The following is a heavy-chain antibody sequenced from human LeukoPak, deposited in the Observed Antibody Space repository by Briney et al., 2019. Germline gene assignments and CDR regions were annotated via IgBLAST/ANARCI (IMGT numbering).Heavy chain of an antibody. CDR3: AIRGYSYGFEIDY. V-gene: IGHV1-69*05. J-gene: IGHJ4*02. D-gene: IGHD5-18*01. Sequence: SVKVSCKASGGTFSSYTISWVRQAPGQGLEWMGGIIPIFGTANYAQKFQGRVTITTDESTSTAYMELSSLRSEDTAVYYCAIRGYSYGFEIDYWGQGTLVTVSS. CDR1: GGTFSSYT. CDR2: IIPIFGTA.